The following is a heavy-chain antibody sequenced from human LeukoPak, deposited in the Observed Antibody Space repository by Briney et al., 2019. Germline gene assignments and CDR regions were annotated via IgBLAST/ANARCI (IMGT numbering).Heavy chain of an antibody. Sequence: ASVKVSCKASGYTFSADYLHWVRQAPGQGLEWMGWINPNSGGTNYAQKFQGRVTMTRDTSISTAYMELSRLRSDDTAAYYCARFDSSGHDAFDIWGQGTMVTVSS. CDR1: GYTFSADY. J-gene: IGHJ3*02. CDR3: ARFDSSGHDAFDI. CDR2: INPNSGGT. V-gene: IGHV1-2*02. D-gene: IGHD3-22*01.